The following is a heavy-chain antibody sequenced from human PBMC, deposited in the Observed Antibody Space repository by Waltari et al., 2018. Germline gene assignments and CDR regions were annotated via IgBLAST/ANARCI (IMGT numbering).Heavy chain of an antibody. Sequence: QLQLQESGPGLVKPSETMSLTCTVSGCSISSSSYYWGWVRQPPGKGLEWIGSIYYSGSTYYNPSLKSRVTISVDTSKNQFSLKLSSVTAADTAVYYCASGYDWGVDYWGQGTLVTVSS. CDR1: GCSISSSSYY. D-gene: IGHD5-12*01. V-gene: IGHV4-39*07. J-gene: IGHJ4*02. CDR2: IYYSGST. CDR3: ASGYDWGVDY.